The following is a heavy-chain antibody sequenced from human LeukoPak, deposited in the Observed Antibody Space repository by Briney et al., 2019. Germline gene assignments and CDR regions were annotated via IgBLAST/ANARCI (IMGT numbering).Heavy chain of an antibody. V-gene: IGHV3-23*01. CDR3: AKVRVGTAHFDY. CDR1: GFTFSSYA. Sequence: GRSLRLSCAASGFTFSSYAMSWVRQAPGKGLEWVSAISGSGGSTYYADSVKGRFTISRDNSKNTLYLQMNSLRPEDTAVYYCAKVRVGTAHFDYWGQGTLVTVSS. CDR2: ISGSGGST. D-gene: IGHD2-15*01. J-gene: IGHJ4*02.